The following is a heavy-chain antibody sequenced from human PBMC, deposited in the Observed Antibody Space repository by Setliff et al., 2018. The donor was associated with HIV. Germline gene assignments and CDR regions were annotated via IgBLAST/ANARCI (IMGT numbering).Heavy chain of an antibody. Sequence: SETLSLTCSISGGSISNYYWVWIRQSPGKGLEWIGHIHYGGGTYYNPSLESRVSISRDTSKNQFSLNLRDVTAGDTALYYCARAVIRREDRGMWTKLWSAPNHMDVWGKGITVTLSS. V-gene: IGHV4-59*01. CDR1: GGSISNYY. J-gene: IGHJ6*03. CDR2: IHYGGGT. D-gene: IGHD3-10*01. CDR3: ARAVIRREDRGMWTKLWSAPNHMDV.